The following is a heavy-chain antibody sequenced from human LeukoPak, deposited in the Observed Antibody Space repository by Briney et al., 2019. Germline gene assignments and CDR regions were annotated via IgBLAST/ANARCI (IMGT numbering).Heavy chain of an antibody. CDR1: GFTFSSYA. J-gene: IGHJ4*02. D-gene: IGHD2-2*01. Sequence: GGSLRLSCAASGFTFSSYAMSWVRQAPGKGLEWVSAISGSGGSTYCADSVKGRFTISRDNSKNTLYLQMNSLRAEDTAVYYCAKFPPIVVVPAAIAVFDYWGQGTLVTVSS. V-gene: IGHV3-23*01. CDR3: AKFPPIVVVPAAIAVFDY. CDR2: ISGSGGST.